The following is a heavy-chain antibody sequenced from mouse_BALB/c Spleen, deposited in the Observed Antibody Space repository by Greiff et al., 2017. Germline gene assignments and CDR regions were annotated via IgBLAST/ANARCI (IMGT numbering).Heavy chain of an antibody. Sequence: EVHLVESGPGLVKPSQSLSLTCSVTGYSITSGYYWNWIRQFPGNKLEWMGYISYDGSNNYNPSLKNRISITRDTSKNQFFLKLNSVTTEDTATYYCARAYGNYGVWGAGTTVTVSS. D-gene: IGHD2-1*01. V-gene: IGHV3-6*02. CDR1: GYSITSGYY. CDR3: ARAYGNYGV. CDR2: ISYDGSN. J-gene: IGHJ1*01.